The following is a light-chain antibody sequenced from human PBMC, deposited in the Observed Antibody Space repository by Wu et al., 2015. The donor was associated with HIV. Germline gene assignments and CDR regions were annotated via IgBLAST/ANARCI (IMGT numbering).Light chain of an antibody. J-gene: IGKJ3*01. CDR2: GAS. CDR1: QSVSSSF. Sequence: ELVLTQSPGTLSLSPGERGTLSCRASQSVSSSFIAWYQHKRGQTPRLLIYGASIRATGIPDRFSGSGSGTDFTLTISGLEPEDFAVYYCQQYGYSPFTFGPGTKSGYQT. V-gene: IGKV3-20*01. CDR3: QQYGYSPFT.